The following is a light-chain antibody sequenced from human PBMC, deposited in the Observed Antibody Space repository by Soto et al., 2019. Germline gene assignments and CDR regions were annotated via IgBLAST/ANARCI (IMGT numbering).Light chain of an antibody. CDR2: LNSDGSH. Sequence: QPVLTQSPSASASLGASVKLTCTLSSGHSTYAITWHQQRPEKGPRYLMNLNSDGSHTRGDGIPDRFSGSSSGAERYLTNSSLQSQDEADYYCQTWDTGIVVFGGGTKLTVL. V-gene: IGLV4-69*01. CDR3: QTWDTGIVV. J-gene: IGLJ2*01. CDR1: SGHSTYA.